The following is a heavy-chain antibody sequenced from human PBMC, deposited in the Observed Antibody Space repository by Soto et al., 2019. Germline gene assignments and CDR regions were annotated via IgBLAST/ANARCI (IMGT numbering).Heavy chain of an antibody. CDR3: ARDPELVTIFGVDIPNGFDP. V-gene: IGHV1-3*05. D-gene: IGHD3-3*01. Sequence: QVQLVQSGAEEKKPGASVKVSCKASGYTFTSYAMHWVRQAPGQRLEWMGWIKAGNGNTKYSQKFQGRVTITRDTPASTAYMELSSLRSEDTAVYYCARDPELVTIFGVDIPNGFDPWGQGTLVTVSS. CDR2: IKAGNGNT. CDR1: GYTFTSYA. J-gene: IGHJ5*02.